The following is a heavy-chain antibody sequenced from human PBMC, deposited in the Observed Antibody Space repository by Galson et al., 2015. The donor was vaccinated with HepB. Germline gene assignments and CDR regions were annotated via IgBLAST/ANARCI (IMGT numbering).Heavy chain of an antibody. V-gene: IGHV3-73*01. CDR3: MSRFYGADAFDI. J-gene: IGHJ3*02. CDR1: GFTFSGSA. Sequence: SLRLSCAASGFTFSGSAMHWVRQASGKGLEWVGRIRNKVNNYATTYAASMKGRFTISRDDSKNTTYLQMNSLKTDDTAVYYCMSRFYGADAFDIWGQGTVVTVSS. CDR2: IRNKVNNYAT. D-gene: IGHD2/OR15-2a*01.